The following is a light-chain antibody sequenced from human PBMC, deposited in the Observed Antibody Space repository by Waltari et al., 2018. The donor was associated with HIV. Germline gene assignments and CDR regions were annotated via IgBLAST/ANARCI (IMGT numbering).Light chain of an antibody. V-gene: IGKV2-28*01. CDR1: QSLLSRNGNNY. J-gene: IGKJ4*01. CDR3: MQALEAPLT. Sequence: DVVMTQSPLSLRVTPGEPASISCRSSQSLLSRNGNNYLDWYLQKPGQSPQLLIYVGSNRASGVPDRFSGSRSGTDFTLKISRVEAEDVGVYYCMQALEAPLTFGGGTKVQIK. CDR2: VGS.